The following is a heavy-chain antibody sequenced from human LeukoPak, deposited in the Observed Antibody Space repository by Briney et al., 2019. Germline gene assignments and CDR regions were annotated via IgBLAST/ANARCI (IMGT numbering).Heavy chain of an antibody. CDR2: VNQDGTVK. J-gene: IGHJ6*01. CDR1: GFSLSAFW. V-gene: IGHV3-7*01. Sequence: GGSLRLSCAASGFSLSAFWMSWVRQAPGKGLEWVSSVNQDGTVKHYVDSVKGRFTISRDNAESSLYLQTNSLRVGDTALYFCARLWG. CDR3: ARL.